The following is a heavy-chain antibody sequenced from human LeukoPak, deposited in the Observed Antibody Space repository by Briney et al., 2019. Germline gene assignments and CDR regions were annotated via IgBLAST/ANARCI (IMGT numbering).Heavy chain of an antibody. V-gene: IGHV3-66*01. J-gene: IGHJ4*02. D-gene: IGHD3-10*01. Sequence: GGSLRLSCAASGFTVSSNYMSWVRQAPGKGLEWVSVIYSGGSTYYADSVKGRFTISRDNSKNTLYLQMNSLRAEDTAVYYCARGHSVVRGVIITRHINHIDYWGQGTLVTASS. CDR3: ARGHSVVRGVIITRHINHIDY. CDR1: GFTVSSNY. CDR2: IYSGGST.